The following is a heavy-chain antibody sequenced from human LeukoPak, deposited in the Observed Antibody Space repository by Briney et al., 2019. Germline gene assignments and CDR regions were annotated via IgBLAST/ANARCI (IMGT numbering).Heavy chain of an antibody. J-gene: IGHJ4*02. Sequence: SQTLSLTCAISGDSASSNSAAWNWIRQSPSRGLEWLGRTYYRSKWYNDYALSVKSRITIDPDTSKNQFSLQLNSVTPEDTAMYYCARAARYSSSNNVFDYWGQGTLVTVSS. CDR2: TYYRSKWYN. CDR3: ARAARYSSSNNVFDY. CDR1: GDSASSNSAA. D-gene: IGHD6-13*01. V-gene: IGHV6-1*01.